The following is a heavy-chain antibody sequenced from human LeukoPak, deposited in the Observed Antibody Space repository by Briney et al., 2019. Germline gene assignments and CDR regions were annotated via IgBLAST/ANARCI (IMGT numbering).Heavy chain of an antibody. CDR2: INHSGST. V-gene: IGHV4-34*01. D-gene: IGHD3-10*01. CDR1: GGSFSGYY. CDR3: ARGQSTYYYGSGSYYNVRFDL. Sequence: SETLSLTCAVYGGSFSGYYWSWIRQPPGKGLEWIGEINHSGSTNYNPSLKSRVTISVDTSKNQFSLKLSSVTAADTAVYYCARGQSTYYYGSGSYYNVRFDLWGQGTLVTVSS. J-gene: IGHJ5*02.